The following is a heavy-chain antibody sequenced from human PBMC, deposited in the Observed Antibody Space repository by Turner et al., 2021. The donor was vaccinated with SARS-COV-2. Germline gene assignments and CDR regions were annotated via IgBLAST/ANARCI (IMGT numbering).Heavy chain of an antibody. Sequence: VQLGESGGGWVQTGGSLRRSCAASGFTFSSYELHWVRQATGKGLEWFSAIGTAGDTYYPGSVKGRFTISRENAKNSLYLQMNSLRAGDTAVYYCARGLFRYGYYYGMDVWGQGTTFTVSS. D-gene: IGHD5-18*01. J-gene: IGHJ6*02. CDR2: IGTAGDT. V-gene: IGHV3-13*01. CDR3: ARGLFRYGYYYGMDV. CDR1: GFTFSSYE.